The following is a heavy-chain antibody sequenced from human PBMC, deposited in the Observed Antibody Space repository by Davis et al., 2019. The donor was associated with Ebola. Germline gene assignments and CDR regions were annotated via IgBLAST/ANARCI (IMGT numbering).Heavy chain of an antibody. J-gene: IGHJ4*02. CDR1: GFTFSSYG. CDR2: ISYDGSNK. D-gene: IGHD1-7*01. V-gene: IGHV3-30*18. CDR3: AKGANWNYGSDY. Sequence: GESLKISCAASGFTFSSYGMHWVRQAPGKGLEWVAVISYDGSNKYYADSVKGRFTISRDNSKNTLYLQMNSLRAEDTAVYYCAKGANWNYGSDYWGQGTLVTVSS.